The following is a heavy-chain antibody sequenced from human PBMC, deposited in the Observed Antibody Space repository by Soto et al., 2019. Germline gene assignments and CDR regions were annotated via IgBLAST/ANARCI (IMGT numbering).Heavy chain of an antibody. V-gene: IGHV1-46*01. CDR3: AGGVSTTRYYYYYGMDV. Sequence: KVSCKASGYSLTSYYLHRVRQAPGQGPEWMGIINPSGGITNDAQKFQDRVTMTSDTSTSTVYMELSSLRSEDTAVYYCAGGVSTTRYYYYYGMDVWGQGTTVTVSS. CDR2: INPSGGIT. D-gene: IGHD2-2*01. J-gene: IGHJ6*02. CDR1: GYSLTSYY.